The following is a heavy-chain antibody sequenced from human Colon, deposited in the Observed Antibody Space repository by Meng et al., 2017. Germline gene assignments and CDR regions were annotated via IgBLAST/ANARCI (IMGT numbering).Heavy chain of an antibody. CDR2: FYFSGNT. CDR3: ARHYYDSSGVTYFDP. Sequence: QGPQQESGPGLVKPSQTLSLTCTVSGASISSGNHYWSWRRQHPGKGLEWIGYFYFSGNTYYNPSLKSRVTISVDTSKNQFSLNLRSVTAADTAVYYCARHYYDSSGVTYFDPWGQGTLVTVSS. J-gene: IGHJ5*02. CDR1: GASISSGNHY. V-gene: IGHV4-31*03. D-gene: IGHD3-22*01.